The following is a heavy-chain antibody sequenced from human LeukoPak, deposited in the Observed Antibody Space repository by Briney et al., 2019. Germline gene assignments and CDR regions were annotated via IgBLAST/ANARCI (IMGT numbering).Heavy chain of an antibody. V-gene: IGHV4-61*02. CDR3: ARGLLVAVAGSGWFDP. J-gene: IGHJ5*02. CDR1: GGSISSGSYY. D-gene: IGHD6-19*01. Sequence: PSETLSLTCTVSGGSISSGSYYWSWIRQPAGKGLEWIGRVYASGSTNYNPSLRSRVTISVDTSKNQFSLKLSSVTAADTAVYYCARGLLVAVAGSGWFDPWGQGTLVTVSS. CDR2: VYASGST.